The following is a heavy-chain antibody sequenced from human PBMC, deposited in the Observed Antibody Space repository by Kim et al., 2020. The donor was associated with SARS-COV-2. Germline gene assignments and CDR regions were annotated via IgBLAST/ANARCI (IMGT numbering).Heavy chain of an antibody. V-gene: IGHV4-61*01. J-gene: IGHJ4*02. CDR3: ARLRRYCSSTSCYYFDY. D-gene: IGHD2-2*01. CDR2: IYYSGST. Sequence: SETLSLTCTVSGGSVSSGSYYWSWIRQPPGKGLEWVGYIYYSGSTNYNPSLKSRVTISVDTSKNQFSLKLSSVTAADTAVYYCARLRRYCSSTSCYYFDYWGQGTLVTVSS. CDR1: GGSVSSGSYY.